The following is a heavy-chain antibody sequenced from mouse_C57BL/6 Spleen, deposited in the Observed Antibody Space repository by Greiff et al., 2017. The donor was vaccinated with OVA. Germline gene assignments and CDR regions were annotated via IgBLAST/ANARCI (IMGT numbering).Heavy chain of an antibody. CDR3: ARDYYGSSNWYFDV. CDR1: GYTFTEYT. V-gene: IGHV1-62-2*01. D-gene: IGHD1-1*01. J-gene: IGHJ1*03. CDR2: FYPGSGSI. Sequence: VQLQQSGAELVKPGASVKLSCKASGYTFTEYTIHWVKQRSGQGLEWIGWFYPGSGSIKYNEKFKDKATLTVDKSSSTAYMQLSSLTSEDSAVYYCARDYYGSSNWYFDVWGTGTTVTVSS.